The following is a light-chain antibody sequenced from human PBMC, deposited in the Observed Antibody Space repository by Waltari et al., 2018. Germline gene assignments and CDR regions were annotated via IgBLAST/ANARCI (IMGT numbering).Light chain of an antibody. CDR3: QQYYSTRPLT. CDR1: QSVVYSSNNKNY. V-gene: IGKV4-1*01. J-gene: IGKJ4*01. Sequence: DIVMTQSQDSLAGSLGERATINCKSSQSVVYSSNNKNYLAWYKQKPGQDPTLLIYWASTRESGVPDRFRGSGSGTDFTLTISSLQAEDVAVYYCQQYYSTRPLTFGGGTKVEIK. CDR2: WAS.